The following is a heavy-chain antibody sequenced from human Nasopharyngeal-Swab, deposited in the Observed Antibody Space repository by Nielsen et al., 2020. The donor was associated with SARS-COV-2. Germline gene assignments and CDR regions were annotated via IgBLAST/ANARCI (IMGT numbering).Heavy chain of an antibody. CDR3: AKDLSLVLYYYGMDV. J-gene: IGHJ6*02. CDR2: ISGSGDTT. CDR1: GFTFSSYA. D-gene: IGHD6-13*01. V-gene: IGHV3-23*01. Sequence: GESLKISCAASGFTFSSYAMSWVRQAPGKGLEWVSIISGSGDTTYYADSVNDRFTISRDNSKNTLYLQMNSLRVEDTAVYYCAKDLSLVLYYYGMDVWGQGTTVTVSS.